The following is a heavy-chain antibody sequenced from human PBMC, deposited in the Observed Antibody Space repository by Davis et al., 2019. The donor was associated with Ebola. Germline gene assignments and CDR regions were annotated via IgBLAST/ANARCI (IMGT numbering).Heavy chain of an antibody. CDR2: T. D-gene: IGHD4-17*01. CDR3: ARQTTVTTDFDY. V-gene: IGHV5-51*01. J-gene: IGHJ4*02. Sequence: TRYSPSFQGQVTISADRSISTAYLQWSSLKASDTATYYCARQTTVTTDFDYWGQGTLVTVSS.